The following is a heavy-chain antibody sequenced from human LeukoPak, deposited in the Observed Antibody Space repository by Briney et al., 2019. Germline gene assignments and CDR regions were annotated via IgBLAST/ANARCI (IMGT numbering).Heavy chain of an antibody. D-gene: IGHD3-3*01. J-gene: IGHJ6*03. Sequence: SETLSLTCIVSGASISHDYWSWVRQPAGKGLEWVGRVYSSGTNYNPSLKSRVTMSLDTSNNQFSLKLTSVTAADTAVYYCARAPGAWRDYYMDVWGKGTTVTVSS. CDR2: VYSSGT. CDR3: ARAPGAWRDYYMDV. V-gene: IGHV4-4*07. CDR1: GASISHDY.